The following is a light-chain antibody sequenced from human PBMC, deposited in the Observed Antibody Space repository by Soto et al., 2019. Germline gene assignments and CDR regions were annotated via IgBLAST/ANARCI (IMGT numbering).Light chain of an antibody. Sequence: VLTQPSSLSVSPGQSITISFTGTSSDVGGYNYVSCYQQHPGKAPKLMIYEVSNRPSGVSNRFSGSKSGNTASLTISGLQAEDEADYYCSSYTSSSTLVFGTGTKVTVL. V-gene: IGLV2-14*01. CDR2: EVS. CDR1: SSDVGGYNY. CDR3: SSYTSSSTLV. J-gene: IGLJ1*01.